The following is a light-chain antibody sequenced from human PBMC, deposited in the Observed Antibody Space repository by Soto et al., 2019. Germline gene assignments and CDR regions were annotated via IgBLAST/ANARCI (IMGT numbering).Light chain of an antibody. CDR1: QSVSSSY. V-gene: IGKV3D-20*01. CDR3: QQYGSSPTWT. CDR2: DAS. Sequence: EIVLTQSPATLSLSPGERATLSCGASQSVSSSYLAWYQQQPGLAPRLLIYDASSRATGIPDRFSGSGSGTDFTLTISRLEPEDFAVYYCQQYGSSPTWTFGQGTKVEIK. J-gene: IGKJ1*01.